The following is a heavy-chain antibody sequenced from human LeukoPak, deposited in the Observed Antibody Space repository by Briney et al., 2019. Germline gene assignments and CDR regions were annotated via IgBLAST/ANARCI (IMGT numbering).Heavy chain of an antibody. Sequence: SETLSLTCTVSGGSISSGGYYWSWIRQPPGKGLEWIGYIYHSGSTYYNPSLKSRVTISVDRSKNQFSLKLSSVTAADTAVYYCAGHPRSKVADYWGQGTLVTVSS. J-gene: IGHJ4*02. D-gene: IGHD2-15*01. CDR3: AGHPRSKVADY. CDR2: IYHSGST. CDR1: GGSISSGGYY. V-gene: IGHV4-30-2*01.